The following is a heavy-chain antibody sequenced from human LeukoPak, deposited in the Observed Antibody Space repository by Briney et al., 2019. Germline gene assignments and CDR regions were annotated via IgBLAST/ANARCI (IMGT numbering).Heavy chain of an antibody. V-gene: IGHV5-51*01. CDR3: AREGTTGGYYDY. CDR2: IYPGDSDT. CDR1: GYSFTSYW. J-gene: IGHJ4*02. D-gene: IGHD1-7*01. Sequence: GESLKISCKGSGYSFTSYWIGWVRQMPGKGLEWMGIIYPGDSDTRYSPSLQGQVTISVDKSITTAYVQWSSLKASDSAMYYCAREGTTGGYYDYWGQGTLVTVSS.